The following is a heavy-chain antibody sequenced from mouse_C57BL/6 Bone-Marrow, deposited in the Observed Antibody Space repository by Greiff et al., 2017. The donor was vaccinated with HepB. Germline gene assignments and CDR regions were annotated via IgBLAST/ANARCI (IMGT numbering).Heavy chain of an antibody. J-gene: IGHJ1*03. V-gene: IGHV5-9-1*02. CDR1: GFTFSSYA. D-gene: IGHD1-1*01. CDR3: TSATVVAHWYFDV. Sequence: DVQLVESGEGLVKPGGSLKLSCAASGFTFSSYAMSWVRQTPEKRLEWVAYISSGGDYIYYADTVKGRFTISRDNARNTLYLQMSSLKSEDTAMYYCTSATVVAHWYFDVWGTGTTVTVSS. CDR2: ISSGGDYI.